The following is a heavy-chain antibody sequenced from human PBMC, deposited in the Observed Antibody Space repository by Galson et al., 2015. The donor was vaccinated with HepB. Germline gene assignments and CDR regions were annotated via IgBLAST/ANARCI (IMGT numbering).Heavy chain of an antibody. Sequence: ETLSLTCTVSGDSIGSDYWSWIRQSPGKGLEWIGSIYNSGSTYYNPSLEGRVTISSDTSKNQFSLNLASVTAADTAVYFCARHSDFWSGYPYYFDSWGQGTLVTVSS. J-gene: IGHJ4*02. D-gene: IGHD3-3*01. CDR2: IYNSGST. CDR3: ARHSDFWSGYPYYFDS. V-gene: IGHV4-59*08. CDR1: GDSIGSDY.